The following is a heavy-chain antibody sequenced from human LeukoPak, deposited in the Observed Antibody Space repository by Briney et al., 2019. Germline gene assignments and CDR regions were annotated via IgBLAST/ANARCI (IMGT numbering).Heavy chain of an antibody. J-gene: IGHJ4*02. CDR1: GDSINSLDL. CDR2: MYLSGTT. CDR3: ASLSTYYDYVWGSYRYHYFFDY. D-gene: IGHD3-16*02. Sequence: SETPSLTCTVSGDSINSLDLWSWVRQPPGKGLEWIGEMYLSGTTHSNPSVKSRVTISIDTSKNQFSLKLSSVTAADTAVYYCASLSTYYDYVWGSYRYHYFFDYWGQGTLVTVSS. V-gene: IGHV4-4*02.